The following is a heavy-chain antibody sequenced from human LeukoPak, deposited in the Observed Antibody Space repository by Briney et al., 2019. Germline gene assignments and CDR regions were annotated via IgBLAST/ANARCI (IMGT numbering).Heavy chain of an antibody. CDR2: IHFDGNNK. V-gene: IGHV3-30*02. D-gene: IGHD4-23*01. Sequence: GGSLRLSCAASGFTFNSFGMHWVRQAPGKGLEWVAFIHFDGNNKYYADSVKGRFTISRDNSKNTLYLQMNSLRAEDTSVYYCARGARKGDDYGGFFDYWGQGTLVTVSS. CDR3: ARGARKGDDYGGFFDY. J-gene: IGHJ4*02. CDR1: GFTFNSFG.